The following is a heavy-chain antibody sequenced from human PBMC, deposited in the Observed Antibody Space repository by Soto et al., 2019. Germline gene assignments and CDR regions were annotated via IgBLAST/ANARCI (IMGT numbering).Heavy chain of an antibody. CDR3: EQRRDSGYDPLDFDY. D-gene: IGHD5-12*01. J-gene: IGHJ4*02. CDR2: IYWDDDK. Sequence: SGPTLVNPTQTLTLTCTFSGFSHSTSGVGVGWIRQPPGKALEWLALIYWDDDKRYSPSLKSRLTITKDTSKNQVVLTMTNMDPVDTATYYCEQRRDSGYDPLDFDYWGQGTLVTVS. CDR1: GFSHSTSGVG. V-gene: IGHV2-5*02.